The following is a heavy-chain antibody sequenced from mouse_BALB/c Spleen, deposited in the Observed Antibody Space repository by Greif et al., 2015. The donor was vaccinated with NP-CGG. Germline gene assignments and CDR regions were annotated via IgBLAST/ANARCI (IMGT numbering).Heavy chain of an antibody. CDR1: GYTFTSYW. D-gene: IGHD2-2*01. Sequence: VQLQQSGAELVRPGASVKLSCKASGYTFTSYWINWVKQRPGQGLEWIGNIYPSDSYTNYNQKFKDKATLTVDKSSSTAYMQLSSPTSEDSAVYYCTRGGYGYVYWGQGTTLTVSS. J-gene: IGHJ2*01. V-gene: IGHV1-69*02. CDR2: IYPSDSYT. CDR3: TRGGYGYVY.